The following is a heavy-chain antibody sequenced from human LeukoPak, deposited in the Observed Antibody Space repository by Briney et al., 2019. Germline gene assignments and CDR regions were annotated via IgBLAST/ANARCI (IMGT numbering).Heavy chain of an antibody. V-gene: IGHV4-4*07. J-gene: IGHJ6*02. D-gene: IGHD3-10*01. CDR3: ARPMDRGHGAYGLDV. CDR2: IPSSGDT. CDR1: GASISSYY. Sequence: SETLSLTCSVSGASISSYYWNWIRLPAGKGLEWIGRIPSSGDTNSNPSLKSRLTMSVDTSKKQLSLRLKSVTAADTAVYYCARPMDRGHGAYGLDVWGQGTTVTVSS.